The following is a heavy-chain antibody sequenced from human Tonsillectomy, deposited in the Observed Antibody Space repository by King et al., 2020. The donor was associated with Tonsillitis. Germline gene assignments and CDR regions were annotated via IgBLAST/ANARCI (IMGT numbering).Heavy chain of an antibody. CDR1: GASITSGGNS. V-gene: IGHV4-30-2*06. D-gene: IGHD3-3*01. CDR3: ARAVDDFWARAFDI. J-gene: IGHJ3*02. Sequence: QLQESGSGLVKPSQTLSLSCTVSGASITSGGNSWNWIRQSPGMGLEWIGCIHHSGKTYYNPSLKSRLTISVDTSKNQLSLKLTSVTAADTAVYYCARAVDDFWARAFDIWGQGTMVIVSS. CDR2: IHHSGKT.